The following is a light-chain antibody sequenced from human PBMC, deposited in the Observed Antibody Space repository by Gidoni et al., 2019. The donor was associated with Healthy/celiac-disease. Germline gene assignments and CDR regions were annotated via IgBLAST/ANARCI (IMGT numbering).Light chain of an antibody. V-gene: IGKV1-5*03. J-gene: IGKJ4*01. CDR2: KAS. Sequence: DIQRTHSPATLSASVGDRVTITCRASQSISSWLAWYQQTPGKAPKLRIYKASSLESGVPSRFSGSGSGTEFTLTIRSLQPDDFATYYCQQYNSYPLTFGGGTKVEIK. CDR1: QSISSW. CDR3: QQYNSYPLT.